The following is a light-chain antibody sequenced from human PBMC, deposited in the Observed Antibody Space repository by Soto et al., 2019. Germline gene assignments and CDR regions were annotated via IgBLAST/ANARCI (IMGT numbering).Light chain of an antibody. Sequence: RVMTQSPATLSVSPGRRATLACRASQSVSSSYLAWYQQKNGQAPRIXIYGASSRATGIPDRFSGSGSGTDFNLTISRLETEDFAVYYCQQYGSSPQTFGQGTKVDIK. CDR2: GAS. CDR3: QQYGSSPQT. V-gene: IGKV3-20*01. J-gene: IGKJ1*01. CDR1: QSVSSSY.